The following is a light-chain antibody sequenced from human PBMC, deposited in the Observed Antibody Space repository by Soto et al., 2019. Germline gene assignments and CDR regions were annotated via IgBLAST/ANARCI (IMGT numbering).Light chain of an antibody. CDR3: QKADTFPIN. CDR1: QGISRS. V-gene: IGKV1D-12*01. Sequence: DIQITHSPSSVSASVVDRVTISCQASQGISRSLAWYQQKPGKAPKLLIYAASSLQSGVPSRFSGSGFGTDFTLTISSLQPEDSAIYYCQKADTFPINFGQGTRLEIK. J-gene: IGKJ5*01. CDR2: AAS.